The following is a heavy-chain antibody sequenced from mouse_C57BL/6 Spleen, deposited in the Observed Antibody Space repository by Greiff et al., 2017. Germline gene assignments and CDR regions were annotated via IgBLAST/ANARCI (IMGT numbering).Heavy chain of an antibody. CDR1: GFTFSNYW. Sequence: EVKLMESGGGLVQPGGSMKLSCVASGFTFSNYWMNWVRQSPEKGLEWVAQIRLKSDNYATHYAESVKGRFTISRDDSKSSVYLQMNNLRAEDTGIYYCTGVTTVTYWGQGTTLTVSS. J-gene: IGHJ2*01. CDR3: TGVTTVTY. V-gene: IGHV6-3*01. CDR2: IRLKSDNYAT. D-gene: IGHD1-1*01.